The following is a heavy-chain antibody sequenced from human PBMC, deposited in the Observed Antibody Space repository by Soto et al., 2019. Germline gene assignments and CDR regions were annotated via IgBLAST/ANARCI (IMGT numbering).Heavy chain of an antibody. Sequence: ASVKVSCKASGGTFSSYAISWVRQAPGQGLEWMGVIIPICGTTNYAQKFQGRVTITRDTSTSTVYMELSSLRSEDTAVYYCAREGRNGVRFDYWGQGTLVTVSS. CDR1: GGTFSSYA. V-gene: IGHV1-69*05. CDR3: AREGRNGVRFDY. J-gene: IGHJ4*02. D-gene: IGHD3-10*01. CDR2: IIPICGTT.